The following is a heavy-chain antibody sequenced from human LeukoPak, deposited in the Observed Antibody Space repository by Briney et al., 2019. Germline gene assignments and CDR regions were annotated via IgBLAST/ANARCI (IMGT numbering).Heavy chain of an antibody. D-gene: IGHD3-22*01. CDR1: GGSISSGGYS. CDR3: ARGGYYDSSGYSLDAFDI. Sequence: PSETLSLTCAVSGGSISSGGYSWSWIRQPPGKGLEWIGYIYHSGSTYYNPSLKSRVTISVDRSKNQFSLKLSSVTAADTAVYYCARGGYYDSSGYSLDAFDIWGQGTMVTVSS. J-gene: IGHJ3*02. CDR2: IYHSGST. V-gene: IGHV4-30-2*01.